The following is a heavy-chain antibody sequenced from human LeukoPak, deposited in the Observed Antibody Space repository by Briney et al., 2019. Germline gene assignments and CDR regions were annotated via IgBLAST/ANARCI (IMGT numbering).Heavy chain of an antibody. J-gene: IGHJ3*02. D-gene: IGHD2-2*01. CDR3: AKAITGYCSSTSCPYAFDI. CDR1: GFTFDDYA. CDR2: ISWNSGSI. V-gene: IGHV3-9*01. Sequence: GRSLRLSCAASGFTFDDYAMHWVRQAPGKGLEWVSGISWNSGSIGYADSVKGRFTISRDNAKNSLYLQMNSLRAEGTALYYCAKAITGYCSSTSCPYAFDIWGQGTMVTVSS.